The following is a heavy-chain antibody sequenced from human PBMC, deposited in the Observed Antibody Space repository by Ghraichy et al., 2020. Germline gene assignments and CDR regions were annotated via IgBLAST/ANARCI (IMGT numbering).Heavy chain of an antibody. CDR1: GYSFTSYD. CDR2: MNPNSGNT. J-gene: IGHJ4*02. Sequence: ASVKVSCKASGYSFTSYDINWVRQTTGQGLEWMGWMNPNSGNTGYVLKFQGRVTMTRDTSISTAYMELSNLRSEDTAVYYCTTADRGYSYGDYWGQGTPVTVSS. D-gene: IGHD5-18*01. V-gene: IGHV1-8*01. CDR3: TTADRGYSYGDY.